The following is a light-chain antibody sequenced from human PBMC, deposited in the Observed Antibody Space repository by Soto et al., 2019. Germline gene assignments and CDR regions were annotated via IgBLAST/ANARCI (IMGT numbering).Light chain of an antibody. J-gene: IGLJ1*01. CDR3: ASYSTGDTPYV. V-gene: IGLV2-14*01. Sequence: QSVLTQPASVSGSPGQSITTSCTGTRGDVGAFSYVSWYQIQPGKAPKLVIYEVSSRPSGVSKRFSGSKSGNTASLSISGLQPEDEGDYYCASYSTGDTPYVFGSGTKVTVL. CDR1: RGDVGAFSY. CDR2: EVS.